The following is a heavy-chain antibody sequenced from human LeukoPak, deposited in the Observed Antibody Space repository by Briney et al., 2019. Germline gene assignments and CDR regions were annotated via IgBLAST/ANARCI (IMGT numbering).Heavy chain of an antibody. Sequence: SETLSLTCAVYGGSFSGYYWSWIRQPPGKGLEWIGEINDGGGTNYNPSLKSRVTISIDTSKNQFSLKLTSVTAADTAVYYCARGAYKSSWFPWRQGTLVTVPS. CDR3: ARGAYKSSWFP. J-gene: IGHJ5*02. V-gene: IGHV4-34*01. CDR2: INDGGGT. CDR1: GGSFSGYY. D-gene: IGHD6-13*01.